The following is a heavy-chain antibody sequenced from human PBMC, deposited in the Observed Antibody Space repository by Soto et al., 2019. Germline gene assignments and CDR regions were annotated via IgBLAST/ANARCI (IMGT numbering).Heavy chain of an antibody. J-gene: IGHJ5*02. CDR1: GFPYSNYA. D-gene: IGHD3-3*01. Sequence: EVRLLESGGGSVQSGGSLRLSCAASGFPYSNYAMIWVRQAPGKGLEWVSSISAGGDAAYHADSVKGRLTISRDNSNNTLYLQMNSLRADDTAVYYCAKGGLAWSRNYWFYPWGQGTLVTVSS. CDR2: ISAGGDAA. V-gene: IGHV3-23*01. CDR3: AKGGLAWSRNYWFYP.